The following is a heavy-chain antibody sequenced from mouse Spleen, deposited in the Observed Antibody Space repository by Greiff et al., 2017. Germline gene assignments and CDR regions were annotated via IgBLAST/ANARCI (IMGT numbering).Heavy chain of an antibody. CDR2: IDPSDSYT. V-gene: IGHV1-69*02. Sequence: QVQLQQSGAELVKPGASVKLSCKASGYTFTSYWMHWVKQRPGQGLEWIGEIDPSDSYTNYNQKFKGKATLTVDKSSSTAYMQLSSLTSEDSAVYYCARKTYYSNYPYYFDYWGQGTTLTVSS. CDR1: GYTFTSYW. J-gene: IGHJ2*01. D-gene: IGHD2-5*01. CDR3: ARKTYYSNYPYYFDY.